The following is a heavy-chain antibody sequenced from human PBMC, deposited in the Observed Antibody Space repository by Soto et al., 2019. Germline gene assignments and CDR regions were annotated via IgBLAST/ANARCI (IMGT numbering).Heavy chain of an antibody. J-gene: IGHJ4*02. Sequence: PSETLSLTCAVSGDSLSGTYWWSWVRQAPGGGLQWIGEISYSGTTHYDPSLMSRVTISMDKSRSEFSLTLISVTAADSASYYCARHILVTGTRGFDFWGQGILVTVS. V-gene: IGHV4-4*02. D-gene: IGHD6-19*01. CDR1: GDSLSGTYW. CDR2: ISYSGTT. CDR3: ARHILVTGTRGFDF.